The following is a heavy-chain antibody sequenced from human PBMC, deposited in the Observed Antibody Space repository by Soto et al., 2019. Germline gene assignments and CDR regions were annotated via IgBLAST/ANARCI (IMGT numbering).Heavy chain of an antibody. V-gene: IGHV3-30-3*01. J-gene: IGHJ6*02. CDR2: ISYDGSNE. CDR3: AREAVAGGVRYGMDV. D-gene: IGHD6-19*01. CDR1: GFLLSNYA. Sequence: GGSLRLSCSASGFLLSNYAMHWVRQAPGKGLEWVAFISYDGSNENYADSVKDRFTISRDNSKNRMYLQMNSLRAEDTAVYYCAREAVAGGVRYGMDVWGQGTTV.